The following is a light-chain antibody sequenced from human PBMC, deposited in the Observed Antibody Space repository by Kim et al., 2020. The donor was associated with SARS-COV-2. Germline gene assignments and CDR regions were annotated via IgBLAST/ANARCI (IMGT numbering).Light chain of an antibody. J-gene: IGLJ1*01. CDR3: AAWDDSLSGGDV. Sequence: ELTQPPSASGTPGQRVTISCSGSSSNIGSNYVYWYQQLPGTAPKLLIYRNNQRPSGVPDRFSGSKSGTSASLAISGLRSEDEADYYCAAWDDSLSGGDVFGTGTKVTVL. CDR1: SSNIGSNY. CDR2: RNN. V-gene: IGLV1-47*01.